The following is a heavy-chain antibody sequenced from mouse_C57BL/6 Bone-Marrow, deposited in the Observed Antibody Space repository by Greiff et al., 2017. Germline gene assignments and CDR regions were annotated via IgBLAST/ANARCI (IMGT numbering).Heavy chain of an antibody. Sequence: KPVESGGGLVQPGGSLKLSCAASGFTFSDYYMYWVRQTPEKRLEWVAYISNGGGSTYYPDTVKGRFTISRDNAKNTLYLQMSRLKSEDPAMYYCARRGDFDVWGTGTTVTVSS. CDR1: GFTFSDYY. CDR2: ISNGGGST. J-gene: IGHJ1*03. CDR3: ARRGDFDV. V-gene: IGHV5-12*01.